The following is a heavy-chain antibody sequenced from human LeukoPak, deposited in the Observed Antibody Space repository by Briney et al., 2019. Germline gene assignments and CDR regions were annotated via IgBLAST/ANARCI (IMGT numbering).Heavy chain of an antibody. CDR3: ASGQLRIAAAGTQGLPTH. J-gene: IGHJ4*02. CDR1: GYIFTSYY. CDR2: INPSGGSA. D-gene: IGHD6-13*01. V-gene: IGHV1-46*01. Sequence: ASVKVSCKASGYIFTSYYMHWVRQAPGQGLEWMGIINPSGGSASYAQEFQGRATMTRDTSTSTVYMELSSLKSEDTAVYYCASGQLRIAAAGTQGLPTHWGQGTLVTVSS.